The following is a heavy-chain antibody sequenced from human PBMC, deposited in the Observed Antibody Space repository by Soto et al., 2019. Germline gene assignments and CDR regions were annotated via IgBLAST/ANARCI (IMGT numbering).Heavy chain of an antibody. J-gene: IGHJ4*02. CDR1: GYTLTELS. Sequence: ASVKVSCKVSGYTLTELSMHWVRQAPGKGLEWMGGFDPEDGETIYAQKFQGRVTMTEDTSTDTAYMELSSLTFEDTAVYYCARDWKNSNWPNFDSWGPGTLVTVSS. V-gene: IGHV1-24*01. CDR2: FDPEDGET. D-gene: IGHD6-13*01. CDR3: ARDWKNSNWPNFDS.